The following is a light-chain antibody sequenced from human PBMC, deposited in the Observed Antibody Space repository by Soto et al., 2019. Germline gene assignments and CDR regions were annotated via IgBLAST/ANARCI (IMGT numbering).Light chain of an antibody. J-gene: IGLJ2*01. Sequence: QSVLTQPASVSGSPGQSITISYTGTSSDVGGYNYVSWYQQHPGKAPKLMIYDVSNRPSGVSNRFSGSKSGNTASLTISGLQAEDEADYYCSSYTSSSTRGVFGGGTKLTVL. V-gene: IGLV2-14*01. CDR1: SSDVGGYNY. CDR2: DVS. CDR3: SSYTSSSTRGV.